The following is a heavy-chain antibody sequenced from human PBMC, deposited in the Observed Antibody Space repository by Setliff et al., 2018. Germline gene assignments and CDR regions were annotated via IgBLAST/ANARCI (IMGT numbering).Heavy chain of an antibody. V-gene: IGHV1-18*04. D-gene: IGHD5-18*01. Sequence: ASVKVSCKASGYIFTDYYMHWVRQAPGQGLEWVGWISVYNGDTNYAQKFQGRVTLTTDTSTSTAYMELRSLTSDDSAFYYCARAPSVELVTIRTNSWFTYWGQGTLVTVSS. CDR2: ISVYNGDT. J-gene: IGHJ4*02. CDR3: ARAPSVELVTIRTNSWFTY. CDR1: GYIFTDYY.